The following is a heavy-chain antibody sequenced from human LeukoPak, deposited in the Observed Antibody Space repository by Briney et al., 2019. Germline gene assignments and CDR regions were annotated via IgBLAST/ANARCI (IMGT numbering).Heavy chain of an antibody. CDR2: IYYSGDT. V-gene: IGHV4-39*01. D-gene: IGHD6-13*01. CDR3: ARSSAAAGPTHNWFGP. CDR1: GGSISSTSNY. J-gene: IGHJ5*02. Sequence: PSETLSLTCTVSGGSISSTSNYWGWIRQPPGKGLEWIGSIYYSGDTYYNPSLRSRVIISVDTSKNQFSLKLTSVTAADTAVYYCARSSAAAGPTHNWFGPWGQGTLVTVPS.